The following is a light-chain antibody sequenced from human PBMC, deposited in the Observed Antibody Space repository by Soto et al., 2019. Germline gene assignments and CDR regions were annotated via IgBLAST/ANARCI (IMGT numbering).Light chain of an antibody. CDR3: QHYTLASGP. Sequence: IQLTQSPSTVSASVGDSVTISCRASHDIFTCLAWYQHKPGKAPRLLIFSASSLQTGVPPRFRGSGSGTDFTLTISSLQPDDVGLYYCQHYTLASGPFGQGTRV. CDR2: SAS. V-gene: IGKV1-5*01. J-gene: IGKJ1*01. CDR1: HDIFTC.